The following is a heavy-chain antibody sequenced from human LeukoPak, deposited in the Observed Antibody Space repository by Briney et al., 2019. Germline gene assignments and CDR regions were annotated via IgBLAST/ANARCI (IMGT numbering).Heavy chain of an antibody. V-gene: IGHV3-43D*03. CDR2: ISWDGGST. CDR1: GFTFDDYA. CDR3: AKDSVGSGWHGSFDY. Sequence: GGSLRLSCAASGFTFDDYAMHWVRQAPGKGLEWVSLISWDGGSTYYADSVKGRFTISRDNSKNSLYLQMNSLRAEDTALYYCAKDSVGSGWHGSFDYWGQGTLVTVSS. D-gene: IGHD6-19*01. J-gene: IGHJ4*02.